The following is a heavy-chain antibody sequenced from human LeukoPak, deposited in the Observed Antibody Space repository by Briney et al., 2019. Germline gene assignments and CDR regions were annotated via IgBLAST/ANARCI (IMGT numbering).Heavy chain of an antibody. Sequence: KPSETLSLTCTVSGGSISSYYWSWIRQPPGKGLEWIGSIYYTGTTYYNPSLKSRVTISIDTSKNQFSLKLSSVTAADTAVYYCAREGEATDWGQGTLVTVSS. CDR2: IYYTGTT. D-gene: IGHD3-10*01. CDR1: GGSISSYY. V-gene: IGHV4-59*12. CDR3: AREGEATD. J-gene: IGHJ4*02.